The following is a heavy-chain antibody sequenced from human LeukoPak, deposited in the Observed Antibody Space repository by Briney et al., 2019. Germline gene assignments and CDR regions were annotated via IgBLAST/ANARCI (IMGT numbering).Heavy chain of an antibody. CDR3: ARERGYCSSSMCYTSDAFDM. CDR1: GYTFTSYG. J-gene: IGHJ3*02. Sequence: ASLKVSCKASGYTFTSYGISWVRQAPGHGHEWMGWINPNTGATKYAQRFQGRVTMTRDTSISTAYMELSGLRSDDTAVYYCARERGYCSSSMCYTSDAFDMWGQGTMVTVSS. V-gene: IGHV1-2*02. D-gene: IGHD2-2*02. CDR2: INPNTGAT.